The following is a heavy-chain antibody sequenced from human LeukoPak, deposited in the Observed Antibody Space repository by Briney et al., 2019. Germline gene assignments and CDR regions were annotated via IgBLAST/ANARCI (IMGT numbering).Heavy chain of an antibody. Sequence: SETLSLTCAVYGGSFSGYYWSWIRQPPGKGLEWIGEINHSGSTNYNPSLKSRVTISVDTSKNQFSLKLSSVTAADTAVYYCARSTSHPRITIFGVVTPFDYWGQGTLVTVSS. CDR2: INHSGST. D-gene: IGHD3-3*01. CDR3: ARSTSHPRITIFGVVTPFDY. CDR1: GGSFSGYY. J-gene: IGHJ4*02. V-gene: IGHV4-34*01.